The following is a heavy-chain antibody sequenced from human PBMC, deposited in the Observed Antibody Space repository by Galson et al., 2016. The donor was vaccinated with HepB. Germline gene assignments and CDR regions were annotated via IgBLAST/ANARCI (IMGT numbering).Heavy chain of an antibody. CDR3: AKDRNTVVTYGMDV. CDR1: GFTFSSYA. Sequence: SLRLSCAASGFTFSSYAMSWVRQAPGKGLEWVSAISGSGGSTYYADSVEGRFTISRDNSKNTLYLQINSLRAEDTAVYYCAKDRNTVVTYGMDVWGQGTTVTVSS. J-gene: IGHJ6*02. CDR2: ISGSGGST. V-gene: IGHV3-23*01. D-gene: IGHD4-23*01.